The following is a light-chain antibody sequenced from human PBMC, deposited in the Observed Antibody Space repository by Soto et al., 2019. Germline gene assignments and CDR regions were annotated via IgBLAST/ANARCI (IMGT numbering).Light chain of an antibody. CDR2: EVA. V-gene: IGLV2-8*01. J-gene: IGLJ2*01. Sequence: QSALTQPPSASGSLGQSVTISCTGSSSDVGGYNYVSWYQQHPGKAPKLVIYEVAKRPSGVPDRFSGSKSGNTASLTISGLQVEDEADYYCNSYAGSDNFVVFGGGTKLTVL. CDR3: NSYAGSDNFVV. CDR1: SSDVGGYNY.